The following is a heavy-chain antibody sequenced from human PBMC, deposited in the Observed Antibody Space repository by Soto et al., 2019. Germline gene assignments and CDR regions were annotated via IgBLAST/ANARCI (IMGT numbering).Heavy chain of an antibody. J-gene: IGHJ4*02. CDR2: IWCDGRNK. D-gene: IGHD2-2*01. CDR3: ARTASAAPSYFDY. Sequence: QVQLVESGGGVVQPGRSLRLSCAAAGFTFSSYGMHWVRQAPGKGLELVAVIWCDGRNKYYAESVKGRFTISRDNSKNALYLHMNPRRAEDTAVYYCARTASAAPSYFDYWGQGTLVTVSS. V-gene: IGHV3-33*01. CDR1: GFTFSSYG.